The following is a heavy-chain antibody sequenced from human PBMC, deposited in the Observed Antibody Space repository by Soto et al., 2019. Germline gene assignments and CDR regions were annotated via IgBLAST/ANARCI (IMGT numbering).Heavy chain of an antibody. V-gene: IGHV4-30-4*01. CDR2: IYYSGST. Sequence: QVQLQESGPGLVKPSQTLSLTCTVSGGSISSGDYYWSWIRQPPGKGLEWIGYIYYSGSTYYNPFLKSRVTISVDTSKNQFSLKLSSVTAADTAVYYCARTRAARSKYYYYGMDVWGPGTTVTVSS. J-gene: IGHJ6*02. D-gene: IGHD6-6*01. CDR3: ARTRAARSKYYYYGMDV. CDR1: GGSISSGDYY.